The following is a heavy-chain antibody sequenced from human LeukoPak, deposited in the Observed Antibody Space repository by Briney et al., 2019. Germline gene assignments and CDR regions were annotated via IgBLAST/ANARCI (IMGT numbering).Heavy chain of an antibody. CDR3: ASPRYGDYEDAFDI. CDR1: GFTFSSYS. J-gene: IGHJ3*02. D-gene: IGHD4-17*01. CDR2: ISSSSSYI. Sequence: GGSLRLSCAASGFTFSSYSMNWVRQAPGKGLEWVSSISSSSSYIYYADSVKGRFTISRDNAKNSLYLQMNSLGAEDTAVYYCASPRYGDYEDAFDIWGQETMVTVSS. V-gene: IGHV3-21*01.